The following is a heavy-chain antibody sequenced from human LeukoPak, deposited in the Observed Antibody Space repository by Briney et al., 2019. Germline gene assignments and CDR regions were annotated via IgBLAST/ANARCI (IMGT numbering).Heavy chain of an antibody. CDR2: ISGSGGST. J-gene: IGHJ4*02. CDR1: GFTFSSYA. Sequence: GGSLRLSCAASGFTFSSYAMSWVRQAPGKGLEWVSAISGSGGSTYYADSVKGRFTISRDNSKNTLYLQMNSLRAEDTAVYYCAKDRVPLLWFRELPGGRSYVDYWGQGTLVTVSS. CDR3: AKDRVPLLWFRELPGGRSYVDY. D-gene: IGHD3-10*01. V-gene: IGHV3-23*01.